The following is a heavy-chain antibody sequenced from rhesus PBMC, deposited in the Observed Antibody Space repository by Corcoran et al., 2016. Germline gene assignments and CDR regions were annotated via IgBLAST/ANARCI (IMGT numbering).Heavy chain of an antibody. CDR2: LSSDGSNK. V-gene: IGHV3-54*02. J-gene: IGHJ5-1*01. Sequence: EVQLVESGGGLVQPGGSLRLSCAASGLTFSIYGIHWVRQARGKGLEWVAVLSSDGSNKYYANSAKDRFILSRENGNNILYLQMNILKLEDTAVYYCTRFDFWGPGVPVIVSS. CDR3: TRFDF. CDR1: GLTFSIYG.